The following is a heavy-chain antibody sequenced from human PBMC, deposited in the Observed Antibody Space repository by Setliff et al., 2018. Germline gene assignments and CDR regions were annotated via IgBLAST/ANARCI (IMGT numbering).Heavy chain of an antibody. D-gene: IGHD3-16*01. Sequence: GGSLRLSCVASGFTFSTYWMSWVRQAPGKGLEWVANIKQDGSEKYYVDSVKGRFTISRDNAKNALYLQMNSLRAEDTAVYYCARDGGEYWGQGTLVTVSS. CDR3: ARDGGEY. CDR1: GFTFSTYW. J-gene: IGHJ4*02. V-gene: IGHV3-7*01. CDR2: IKQDGSEK.